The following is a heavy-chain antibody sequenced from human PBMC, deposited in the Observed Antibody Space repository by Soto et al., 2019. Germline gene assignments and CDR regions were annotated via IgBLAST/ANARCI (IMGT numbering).Heavy chain of an antibody. CDR2: ITSGGST. CDR1: GFTFTSHG. Sequence: GGSLRLSCAGSGFTFTSHGMNWVRQAPGKGLEWVSHITSGGSTYYADSVKGRFTISRDNSKNTLYLQMNSLRAEDTAVYYCAKDSGERRAHAFDIWGQGTMVTVSS. V-gene: IGHV3-23*01. D-gene: IGHD4-17*01. J-gene: IGHJ3*02. CDR3: AKDSGERRAHAFDI.